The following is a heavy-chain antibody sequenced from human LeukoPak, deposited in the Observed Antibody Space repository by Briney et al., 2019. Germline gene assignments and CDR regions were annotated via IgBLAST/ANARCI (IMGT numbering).Heavy chain of an antibody. J-gene: IGHJ3*02. CDR1: GGAIHSGRHY. CDR2: IYHSGST. V-gene: IGHV4-31*03. CDR3: ASAVFYERSTYTSDAFDI. Sequence: PSETLSLTCSVSGGAIHSGRHYWSWIRQHPGKGLEWIGFIYHSGSTYYNPSLRSRLTMSIDVSKNQFSLKLSSVTAADTAIYYCASAVFYERSTYTSDAFDIWGQGTMVSVSS. D-gene: IGHD3-22*01.